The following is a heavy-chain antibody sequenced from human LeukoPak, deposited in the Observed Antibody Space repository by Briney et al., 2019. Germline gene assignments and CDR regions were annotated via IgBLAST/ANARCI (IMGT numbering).Heavy chain of an antibody. D-gene: IGHD6-19*01. CDR2: IKSKTDGGTT. Sequence: PGGSLRLSCAASGFTFSNAWMSWVRQAPGKGLEWGGRIKSKTDGGTTDYAAPVKGRFTISRDDSKNTLNLQMNSLKTEDTAVYYCTPSIAVAGSLDYWGQGTLVTVSS. V-gene: IGHV3-15*01. CDR3: TPSIAVAGSLDY. J-gene: IGHJ4*02. CDR1: GFTFSNAW.